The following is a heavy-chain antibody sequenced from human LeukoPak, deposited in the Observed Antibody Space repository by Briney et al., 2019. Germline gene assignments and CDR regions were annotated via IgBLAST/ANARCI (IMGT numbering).Heavy chain of an antibody. CDR3: TKWSGFGDD. CDR2: IFGSGGST. CDR1: GFTFSSYA. Sequence: GGSLRLSCAASGFTFSSYAMSWVRQAPGKGLEWVSGIFGSGGSTHYADSVKGRFTISRDTSQNTLFLQMSSLRPEDTAVYYCTKWSGFGDDWGQGTLVTVSS. V-gene: IGHV3-23*01. D-gene: IGHD3-10*01. J-gene: IGHJ4*02.